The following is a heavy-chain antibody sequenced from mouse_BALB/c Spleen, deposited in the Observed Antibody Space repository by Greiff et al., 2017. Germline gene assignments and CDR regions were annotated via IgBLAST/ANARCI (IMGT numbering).Heavy chain of an antibody. Sequence: VQLKESGPGLVKPSPSLSLTCTATGYSITSDYGWNWNRQLPGNKLECMGYISYSGSTSYNPSLKSRISITRDTSKNQFFLQLNSVTTEDTATYYCAGGAYWGQGTLVTVSA. V-gene: IGHV3-2*02. J-gene: IGHJ3*01. CDR2: ISYSGST. CDR1: GYSITSDYG. CDR3: AGGAY.